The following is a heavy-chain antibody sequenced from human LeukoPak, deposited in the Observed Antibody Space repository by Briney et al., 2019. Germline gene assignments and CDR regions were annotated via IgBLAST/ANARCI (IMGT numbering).Heavy chain of an antibody. Sequence: QAGGSLRLSCAASGFTFSSYWMHWVRQAPGKGLVWVSRIYSDGITTNYADSVKGRFTISRDNAKNTLYLQMDSLRAEDTAVYYCTRRGMALDAFDVWGQGTMVTVSS. CDR2: IYSDGITT. CDR3: TRRGMALDAFDV. CDR1: GFTFSSYW. D-gene: IGHD3-16*01. V-gene: IGHV3-74*01. J-gene: IGHJ3*01.